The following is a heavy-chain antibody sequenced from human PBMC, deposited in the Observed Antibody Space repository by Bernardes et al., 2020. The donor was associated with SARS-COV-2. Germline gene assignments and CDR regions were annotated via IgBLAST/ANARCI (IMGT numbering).Heavy chain of an antibody. D-gene: IGHD1-26*01. J-gene: IGHJ6*02. CDR1: GFTFSSYG. Sequence: VGSLRLSCAASGFTFSSYGMHWVRQAPGKGLEWVAVIWYDGSNKYYADSVKGRFTISRDNSKNTPYLQMNSLRAEDTAVYYCARDPPGVGNYYYYGMDVWRPGTTVTVSS. V-gene: IGHV3-33*01. CDR3: ARDPPGVGNYYYYGMDV. CDR2: IWYDGSNK.